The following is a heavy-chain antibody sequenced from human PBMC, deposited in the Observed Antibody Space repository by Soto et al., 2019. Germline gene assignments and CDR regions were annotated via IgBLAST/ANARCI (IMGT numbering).Heavy chain of an antibody. Sequence: QVQLQESGPGLVKPSETLSLTCTVSGGSISPNYWSWIRQPPGKGLEWIGYIYFGGTTMYNPSLKSRVXXXVXPSKNQFSLQLTSVTAADTAVYYCARLGGYFQALDSWGQGTLVTVSS. V-gene: IGHV4-59*08. CDR2: IYFGGTT. CDR1: GGSISPNY. D-gene: IGHD3-22*01. CDR3: ARLGGYFQALDS. J-gene: IGHJ4*02.